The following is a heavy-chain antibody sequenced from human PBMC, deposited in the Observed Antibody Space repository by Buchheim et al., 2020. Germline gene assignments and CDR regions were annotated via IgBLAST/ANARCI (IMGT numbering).Heavy chain of an antibody. D-gene: IGHD5-24*01. J-gene: IGHJ6*03. CDR3: ARDTVEMATIRAFTHYLDV. V-gene: IGHV7-4-1*01. Sequence: QVQLVQSGSELKKPGASVKVSCKASGYTFTSYAMNWVRQAPGQGLEWMGWINTNTGNPTYAQGFTGRFVCSLETSVSTAYLQICSLKAEDTAVYYCARDTVEMATIRAFTHYLDVWGQGTT. CDR1: GYTFTSYA. CDR2: INTNTGNP.